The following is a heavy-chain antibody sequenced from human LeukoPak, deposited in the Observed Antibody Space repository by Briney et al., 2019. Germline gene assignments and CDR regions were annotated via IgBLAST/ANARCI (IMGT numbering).Heavy chain of an antibody. CDR3: ARTGDSHY. Sequence: GVSLTLSCVASGVTLSNYSTSCASQAPGKGLEWVAKIKQNRIEKYYLASVNGRLTLPRDTAKNSLYLQMISLRAEDPAVYYCARTGDSHYWGQGTLVTVSS. CDR2: IKQNRIEK. V-gene: IGHV3-7*03. J-gene: IGHJ4*02. D-gene: IGHD7-27*01. CDR1: GVTLSNYS.